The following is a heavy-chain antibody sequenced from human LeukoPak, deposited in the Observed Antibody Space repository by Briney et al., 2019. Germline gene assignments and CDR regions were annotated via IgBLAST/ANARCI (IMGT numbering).Heavy chain of an antibody. CDR1: GSSMNLYS. Sequence: SETLSLTCSVSGSSMNLYSWNWIRQSPGKGLEWIAYMYYSGTTNYNPSLENRAAISLDLSRHQFSLRLNSVTAADTAVYFCATTEKHLYYINLWGPGTTVIVSS. V-gene: IGHV4-59*12. J-gene: IGHJ6*01. D-gene: IGHD3-10*01. CDR2: MYYSGTT. CDR3: ATTEKHLYYINL.